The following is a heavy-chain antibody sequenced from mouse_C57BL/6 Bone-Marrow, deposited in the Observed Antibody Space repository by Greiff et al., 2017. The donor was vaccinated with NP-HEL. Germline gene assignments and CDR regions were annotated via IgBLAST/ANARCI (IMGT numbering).Heavy chain of an antibody. V-gene: IGHV1-78*01. Sequence: QVQLQQSDAELVKPGASVKISCKVSGYTFTDHTIHWMKQRPEQGLEWIGYIYPRDGSTKYNEKIKGKATLTADKSSSTAYMQLNSLTSEDSAVYFCARRGEFYYYGSSYGAMDYWGQGTSVTVSS. CDR1: GYTFTDHT. D-gene: IGHD1-1*01. CDR2: IYPRDGST. J-gene: IGHJ4*01. CDR3: ARRGEFYYYGSSYGAMDY.